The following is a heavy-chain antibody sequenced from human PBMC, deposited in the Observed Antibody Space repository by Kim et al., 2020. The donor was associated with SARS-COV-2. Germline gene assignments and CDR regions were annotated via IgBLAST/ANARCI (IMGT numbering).Heavy chain of an antibody. CDR2: ISRSSSYI. CDR1: GFTFSGNN. D-gene: IGHD6-13*01. Sequence: GGSLRLSCAASGFTFSGNNMNWVRKAPGKGLEWVSSISRSSSYINYADSMKGRFTISRDNAKNSLYLQMNSLRVEDTAVYYCAREGDSSSRYFDYWGQGT. V-gene: IGHV3-21*01. CDR3: AREGDSSSRYFDY. J-gene: IGHJ4*02.